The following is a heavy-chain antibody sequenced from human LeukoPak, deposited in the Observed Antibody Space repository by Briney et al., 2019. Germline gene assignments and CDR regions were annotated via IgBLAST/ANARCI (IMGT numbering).Heavy chain of an antibody. CDR1: GGSISISDYY. V-gene: IGHV4-39*01. Sequence: SETLSLTCIVSGGSISISDYYWGWIRQPPGKGLEWIGSISYSGTHYNPSLKSRLTISVDTPKNQFSLTLTSVAAADTAVYYCARRTSSPVGAIDYWGQGTLVTVSS. J-gene: IGHJ4*02. CDR2: ISYSGT. D-gene: IGHD1-26*01. CDR3: ARRTSSPVGAIDY.